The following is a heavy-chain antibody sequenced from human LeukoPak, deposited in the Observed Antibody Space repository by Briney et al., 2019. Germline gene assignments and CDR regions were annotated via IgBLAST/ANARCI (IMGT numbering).Heavy chain of an antibody. CDR2: MSGDGNHY. D-gene: IGHD6-13*01. CDR3: ARAQREAAAAAGAA. J-gene: IGHJ5*02. CDR1: GFTFSTSS. Sequence: GGSLRLSCAASGFTFSTSSMQWVRQAPGKGLEWLAVMSGDGNHYSYGDSVQGRLSISRDNSKNTPYLQMNSLRAEDTAVYYCARAQREAAAAAGAAWGQGTPVTVSS. V-gene: IGHV3-30-3*01.